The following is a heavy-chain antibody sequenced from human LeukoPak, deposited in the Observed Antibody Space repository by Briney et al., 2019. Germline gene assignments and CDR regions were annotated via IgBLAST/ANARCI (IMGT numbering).Heavy chain of an antibody. V-gene: IGHV4-59*08. CDR1: GGSISSYY. Sequence: KPSETLSLTCTVSGGSISSYYWSWIRQPPGKGLEWIGYIYYSGSTNYNPSLKSRVTISVDTSKNQFSLKLSSVTAADTAVYYCARVGITMVRGVIITTPYFDYWGQGTLVTVSS. CDR3: ARVGITMVRGVIITTPYFDY. D-gene: IGHD3-10*01. CDR2: IYYSGST. J-gene: IGHJ4*02.